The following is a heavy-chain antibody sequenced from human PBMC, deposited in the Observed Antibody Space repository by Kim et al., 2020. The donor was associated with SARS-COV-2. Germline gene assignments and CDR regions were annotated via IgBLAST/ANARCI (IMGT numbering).Heavy chain of an antibody. D-gene: IGHD3-10*02. CDR3: ARDHTMSRDLYYYYGMDV. V-gene: IGHV3-11*05. J-gene: IGHJ6*02. Sequence: KGRFTISRDNAKNSLYLQMNSLRAEDTAVYYCARDHTMSRDLYYYYGMDVWGQGTTVTVSS.